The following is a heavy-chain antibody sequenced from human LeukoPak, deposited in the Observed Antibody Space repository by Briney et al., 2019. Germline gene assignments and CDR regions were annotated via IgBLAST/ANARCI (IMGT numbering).Heavy chain of an antibody. Sequence: AGGSLRLSCAGSGFIFKNYWMNWVRQAPGKGLEWVSYISSSGNLIHYADSVKGRFTFSRDNARNSLYLQMNSLRADDTAIYYCAREGGWNDFDYWGQGTLVTVSS. CDR3: AREGGWNDFDY. CDR2: ISSSGNLI. D-gene: IGHD1-1*01. J-gene: IGHJ4*02. V-gene: IGHV3-48*03. CDR1: GFIFKNYW.